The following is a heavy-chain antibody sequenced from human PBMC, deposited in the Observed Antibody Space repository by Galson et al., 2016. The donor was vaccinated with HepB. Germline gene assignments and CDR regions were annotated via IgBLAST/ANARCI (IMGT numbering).Heavy chain of an antibody. V-gene: IGHV4-39*01. J-gene: IGHJ4*02. CDR2: VYYVGNT. D-gene: IGHD6-13*01. CDR3: ARLVGIAAAGRVSHFDY. CDR1: GGSISNSDQY. Sequence: SETLSLTCTVSGGSISNSDQYWDWIRQPPGKGLEWVGSVYYVGNTYKNPSLRSRVAISVDTSKNQFSLKLSSVTAADTAVYYCARLVGIAAAGRVSHFDYWGQGALVTVSS.